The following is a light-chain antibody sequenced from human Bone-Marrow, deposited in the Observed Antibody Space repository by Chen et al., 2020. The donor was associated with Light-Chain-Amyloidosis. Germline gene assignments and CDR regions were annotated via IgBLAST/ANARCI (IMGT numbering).Light chain of an antibody. CDR3: SSYTITNTLV. Sequence: QSALTQPASVSGSPAQSITISCTGTSSDVGGDNHVSWYQQHPDKAPKLMIYEVTNRPSWVPERFSGSKSDNTASLTISGLQTEDESDYFCSSYTITNTLVFGSGTRVTVL. V-gene: IGLV2-14*01. CDR2: EVT. J-gene: IGLJ1*01. CDR1: SSDVGGDNH.